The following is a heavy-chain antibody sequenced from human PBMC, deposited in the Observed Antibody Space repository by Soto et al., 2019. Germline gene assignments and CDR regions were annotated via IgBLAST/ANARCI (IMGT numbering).Heavy chain of an antibody. CDR3: ARDMIDYGDYFHWFDP. Sequence: QVQLQESGPGLVKPSQTLSLTCTVSGGSISSGGYYWSWIRQHPGKGLEWIGYIYYSGSTYYNPSIKSRVTISVDTSKNQFSLKLSSVTAADTAVYYCARDMIDYGDYFHWFDPWGQGTLVTVSS. CDR2: IYYSGST. CDR1: GGSISSGGYY. D-gene: IGHD4-17*01. J-gene: IGHJ5*02. V-gene: IGHV4-31*03.